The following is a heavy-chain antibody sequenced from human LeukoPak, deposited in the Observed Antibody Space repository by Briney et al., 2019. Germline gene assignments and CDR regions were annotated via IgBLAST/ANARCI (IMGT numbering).Heavy chain of an antibody. Sequence: SETLSLTCTVSGGSISSSRYYWGWIRQPPGKGLEWIGSIYYSGSTYYHPSLKSRVTISVDTSKNRFSLKLSSVTAADTAVYYCASMYSSSFDWGQGPLVTVSS. CDR1: GGSISSSRYY. CDR2: IYYSGST. J-gene: IGHJ4*02. D-gene: IGHD6-6*01. V-gene: IGHV4-39*01. CDR3: ASMYSSSFD.